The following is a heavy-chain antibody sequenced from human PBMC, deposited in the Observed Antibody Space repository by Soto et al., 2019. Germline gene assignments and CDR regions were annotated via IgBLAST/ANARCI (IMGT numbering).Heavy chain of an antibody. CDR3: ARGGVVPAATGFDP. J-gene: IGHJ5*02. CDR2: IYYSGST. CDR1: GGSISSYY. Sequence: SETLSLTCTVSGGSISSYYWSWIRQPPGKGLEWIGYIYYSGSTNYNPSLKSRVTISVDTSKNQFSLKLSSVTAADTAVYYCARGGVVPAATGFDPWGQGTLVTVSS. D-gene: IGHD2-2*01. V-gene: IGHV4-59*12.